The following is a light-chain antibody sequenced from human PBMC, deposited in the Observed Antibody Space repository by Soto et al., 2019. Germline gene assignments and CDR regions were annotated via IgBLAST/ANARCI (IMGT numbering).Light chain of an antibody. CDR2: GAS. Sequence: EIVMTQSPATLSVSPGERATLSCRASQSVSSNLGWYQQKPGQAPRLLIYGASNRASGIAARFSGSGSGTEFTLTISSLQSEDFAVYYCQQYNEWPRTFGQGTKVDIK. J-gene: IGKJ1*01. CDR3: QQYNEWPRT. V-gene: IGKV3-15*01. CDR1: QSVSSN.